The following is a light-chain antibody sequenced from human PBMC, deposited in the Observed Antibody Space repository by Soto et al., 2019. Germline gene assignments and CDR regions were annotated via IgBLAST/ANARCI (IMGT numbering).Light chain of an antibody. Sequence: IQMTQSPSSLSASVGDRVTITCQASQNINNYLNWYQQKPGKAPKLLIYDASNLETGVPSRFSGSGSGTDFTFTISSLQPEDIATYYCQQYDNLPLPFGGGTNVDIK. CDR3: QQYDNLPLP. CDR1: QNINNY. J-gene: IGKJ4*01. V-gene: IGKV1-33*01. CDR2: DAS.